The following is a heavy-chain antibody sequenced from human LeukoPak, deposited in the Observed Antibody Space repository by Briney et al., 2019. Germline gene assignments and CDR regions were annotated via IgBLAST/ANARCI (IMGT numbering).Heavy chain of an antibody. CDR2: ISYDGSNK. D-gene: IGHD6-13*01. V-gene: IGHV3-30*04. CDR3: ARGPAAHIIPFDY. J-gene: IGHJ4*02. Sequence: GGSLRLSCAASGFTFSSYAMHWVRQAPGKGLGWVAVISYDGSNKYYADSVKGRFTISRDNSKNTLYLQMNSLRAEDTAVYYCARGPAAHIIPFDYWGQGTLVTVSS. CDR1: GFTFSSYA.